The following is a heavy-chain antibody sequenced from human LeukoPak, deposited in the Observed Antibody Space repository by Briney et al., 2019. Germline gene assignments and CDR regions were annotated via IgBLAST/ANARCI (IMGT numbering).Heavy chain of an antibody. J-gene: IGHJ5*02. CDR1: GGSISSYY. CDR3: AGHRPVLNWFDP. D-gene: IGHD3-10*02. Sequence: SETLSLTCTVSGGSISSYYWSWIRQPPGKGPEWIGYIYYSGSTNYNPSLKSRVTISVDTSKNQFSLKLSSVTAADTAVYYCAGHRPVLNWFDPWGQGTLVTVSS. V-gene: IGHV4-59*01. CDR2: IYYSGST.